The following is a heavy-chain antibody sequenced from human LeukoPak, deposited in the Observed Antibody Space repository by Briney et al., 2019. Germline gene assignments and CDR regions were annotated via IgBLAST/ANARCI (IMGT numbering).Heavy chain of an antibody. D-gene: IGHD6-19*01. CDR3: ARVVSSSGWHFDY. Sequence: SGRSLRLSCAASGFTFSSYGMHWVRQAPGKGLEWVAVIWYDGSNKYYADSVKGRFTISRDNSKNTLYLQMNSLRAEDTAVYYCARVVSSSGWHFDYWGQGTLVTVSS. J-gene: IGHJ4*02. CDR2: IWYDGSNK. CDR1: GFTFSSYG. V-gene: IGHV3-33*01.